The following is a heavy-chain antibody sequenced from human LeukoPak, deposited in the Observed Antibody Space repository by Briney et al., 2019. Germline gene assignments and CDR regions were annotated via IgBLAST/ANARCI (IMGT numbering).Heavy chain of an antibody. CDR3: ASNYYDSSGYHDY. D-gene: IGHD3-22*01. CDR1: GGSFSGYY. V-gene: IGHV4-59*01. CDR2: IYYSGST. J-gene: IGHJ4*02. Sequence: SETLSLTCAVYGGSFSGYYWSWIRQPPGKGLEWIGYIYYSGSTNYNPSLKSRVTISVDTSKNQFSLKLSSVTAADTAVYYCASNYYDSSGYHDYWGQGTLVTVSS.